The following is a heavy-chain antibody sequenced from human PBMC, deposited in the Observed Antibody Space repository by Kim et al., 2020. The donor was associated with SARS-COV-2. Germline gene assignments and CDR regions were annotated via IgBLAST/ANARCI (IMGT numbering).Heavy chain of an antibody. Sequence: DSVKGRFTISRDNAKNSLYLQMNSLRAEDTAVYYCARGGHRIAAAGNVDYWGQGTLVTVSS. J-gene: IGHJ4*02. V-gene: IGHV3-21*01. CDR3: ARGGHRIAAAGNVDY. D-gene: IGHD6-13*01.